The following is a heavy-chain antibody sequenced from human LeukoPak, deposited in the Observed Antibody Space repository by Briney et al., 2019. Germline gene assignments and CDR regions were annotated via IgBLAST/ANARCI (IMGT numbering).Heavy chain of an antibody. V-gene: IGHV1-3*01. D-gene: IGHD3-9*01. CDR3: AREHDTLTGMSFDY. CDR1: GYTFSTYA. CDR2: INAGNGNT. J-gene: IGHJ4*02. Sequence: GASVKVSCKASGYTFSTYAIEWVRQAPGQRLEWMGWINAGNGNTKYSQKFQGRVTITRDTSASTVYMELSSLRSEDTAVYYCAREHDTLTGMSFDYWGQGTLVTVSS.